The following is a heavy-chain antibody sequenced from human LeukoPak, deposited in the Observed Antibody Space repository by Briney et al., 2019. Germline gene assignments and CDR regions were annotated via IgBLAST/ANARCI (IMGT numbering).Heavy chain of an antibody. D-gene: IGHD4-17*01. J-gene: IGHJ4*02. Sequence: ASETLSLTCTVSGGSISSYYWSWIRQPPGKGLEWIGYIYYSGSTNYNPSLKSRVTISLDTSRNQFSLKLSSVTAADTAVYYCATNLVDYADYSFYYWGQGTLVTVSS. CDR3: ATNLVDYADYSFYY. CDR2: IYYSGST. CDR1: GGSISSYY. V-gene: IGHV4-59*01.